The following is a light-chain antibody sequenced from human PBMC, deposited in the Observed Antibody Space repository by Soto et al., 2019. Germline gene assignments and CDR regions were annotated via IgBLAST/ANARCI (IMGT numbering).Light chain of an antibody. CDR3: QSYDSSRSPLYV. Sequence: QSALTQPPSVSGAAGQRVAISCTGSSSNIGAGYDVHWYQHLPGTAPKLLIYANNNRPSGVPDRFSGSKSGTSASLAITGLQAEDEADYYCQSYDSSRSPLYVFGTGTKVTVL. V-gene: IGLV1-40*01. J-gene: IGLJ1*01. CDR1: SSNIGAGYD. CDR2: ANN.